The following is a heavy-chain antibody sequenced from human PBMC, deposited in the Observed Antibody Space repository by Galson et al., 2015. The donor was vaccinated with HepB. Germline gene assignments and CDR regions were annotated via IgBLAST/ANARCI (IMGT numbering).Heavy chain of an antibody. CDR1: GFTFDSHA. D-gene: IGHD6-19*01. V-gene: IGHV3-23*01. CDR2: ISGRSDYT. J-gene: IGHJ4*02. Sequence: SLRLSCAASGFTFDSHAMSWVRQAPGKGLEWVSVISGRSDYTLYADSVKGRFTISRDNSQNTLFLQKTGLTADDTAIYYCARVYPEYTSGWYRQALYYFDSWGQGTLVAVSS. CDR3: ARVYPEYTSGWYRQALYYFDS.